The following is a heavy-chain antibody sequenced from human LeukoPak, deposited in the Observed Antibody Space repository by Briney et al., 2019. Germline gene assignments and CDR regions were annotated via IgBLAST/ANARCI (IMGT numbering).Heavy chain of an antibody. D-gene: IGHD1-1*01. CDR1: GYTFISFD. V-gene: IGHV1-8*01. CDR3: ARGGTIHDTILEDPFDI. CDR2: MNPNSGNT. Sequence: GASVKVSCKASGYTFISFDINWVRQAPGQGLEWMGWMNPNSGNTGYAQELQGRVAMTRDTSISTAYMELSSLISDDTAVYYCARGGTIHDTILEDPFDIWGQGTMVTVSS. J-gene: IGHJ3*02.